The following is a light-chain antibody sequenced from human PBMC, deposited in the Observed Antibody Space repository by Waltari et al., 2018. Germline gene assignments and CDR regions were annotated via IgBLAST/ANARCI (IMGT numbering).Light chain of an antibody. CDR2: ATS. CDR1: QSISGY. CDR3: QQSYRTPPLT. Sequence: DIQMTQSPSSLSASVGDRVTITCRASQSISGYLNWYQQKPGKAPKVLIYATSSLQSGVPSRFSCSGSGTDVTLTISSLQPEDFATYYCQQSYRTPPLTFGGVTKVEIK. V-gene: IGKV1-39*01. J-gene: IGKJ4*01.